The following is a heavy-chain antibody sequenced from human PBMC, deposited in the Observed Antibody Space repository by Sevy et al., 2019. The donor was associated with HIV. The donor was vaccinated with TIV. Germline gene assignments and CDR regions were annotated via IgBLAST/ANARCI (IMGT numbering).Heavy chain of an antibody. J-gene: IGHJ4*02. CDR2: ITNSGTTM. CDR1: GFIFSSYE. Sequence: GGSLRLSCAASGFIFSSYEMNWVRQAPGKGLEWVSYITNSGTTMYYSDSVKGRFTISRDNTKSSLYLQMNSLRAEDTALEYCARDLPPSATTVAHFDSWGQGTLVTVSS. V-gene: IGHV3-48*03. CDR3: ARDLPPSATTVAHFDS. D-gene: IGHD4-17*01.